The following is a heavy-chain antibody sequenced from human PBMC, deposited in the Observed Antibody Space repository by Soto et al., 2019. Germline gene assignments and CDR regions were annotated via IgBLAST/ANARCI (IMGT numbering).Heavy chain of an antibody. CDR2: IVVGSGNT. CDR3: AADSSGWAPLAYYYGMDV. CDR1: GFTFTSSA. J-gene: IGHJ6*02. Sequence: SVKVSCKASGFTFTSSAVQWVRQARGQRLEWIGWIVVGSGNTNYAQKFQERVTITRDMSTSTAYMELSSLRSEDTAVYYCAADSSGWAPLAYYYGMDVWGQGTTVTVSS. D-gene: IGHD6-19*01. V-gene: IGHV1-58*01.